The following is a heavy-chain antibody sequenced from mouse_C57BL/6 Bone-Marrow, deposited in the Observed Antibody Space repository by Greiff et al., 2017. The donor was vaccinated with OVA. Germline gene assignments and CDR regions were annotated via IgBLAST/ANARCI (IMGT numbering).Heavy chain of an antibody. CDR1: GYTFTGYW. J-gene: IGHJ3*01. CDR2: ILPGSGST. Sequence: VKLQESGAELMKPGASVKLSCKATGYTFTGYWIEWVKQRPGHGLEWIGEILPGSGSTNYNEKFTGKATFTAATSSNTAYMQLRSLTSEDTAIYYGARRSLYYDYDVFAYWGQGTLVTVSA. CDR3: ARRSLYYDYDVFAY. V-gene: IGHV1-9*01. D-gene: IGHD2-4*01.